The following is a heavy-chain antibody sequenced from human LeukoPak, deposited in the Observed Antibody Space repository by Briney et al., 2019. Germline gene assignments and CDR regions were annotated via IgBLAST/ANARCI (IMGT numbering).Heavy chain of an antibody. CDR3: ARKRITIFGVVITPSGWFDP. V-gene: IGHV4-34*01. CDR1: GGSFSGYY. D-gene: IGHD3-3*01. Sequence: PSETLSLTCAVYGGSFSGYYWSWIRQPPGKGLEWIGEINHSGSTNYNPSLKSRVTISVDTSKNQFSLKLSSVTAADTAVYYRARKRITIFGVVITPSGWFDPWGQGTLVTVSS. J-gene: IGHJ5*02. CDR2: INHSGST.